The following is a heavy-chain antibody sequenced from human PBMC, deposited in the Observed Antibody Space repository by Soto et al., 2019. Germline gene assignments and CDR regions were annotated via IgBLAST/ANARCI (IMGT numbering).Heavy chain of an antibody. Sequence: GSSVKVSCKASGYTFTSYGISWVRQAPGQGLEWMGWISAYNGNTNYAQKLQGRVTMTTDTSTSTAYMELRSLRSDDTAVYYCARGEHLRYFDWSLDYWGQGTLVTVSS. J-gene: IGHJ4*02. CDR1: GYTFTSYG. CDR2: ISAYNGNT. V-gene: IGHV1-18*01. D-gene: IGHD3-9*01. CDR3: ARGEHLRYFDWSLDY.